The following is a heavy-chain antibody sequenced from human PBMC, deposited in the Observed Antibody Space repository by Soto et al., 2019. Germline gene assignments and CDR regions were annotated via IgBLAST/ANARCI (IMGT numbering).Heavy chain of an antibody. CDR1: GYTFTSYG. Sequence: ASVKVSCKASGYTFTSYGISWVRQAPGQGLEWMGWISAYNGNTNYAQKLQGRVTMTTDTSTSTAYMELRSLRSDDTAVYYCARVRGVAGTRGSFDYWGQGTLVTVSS. CDR2: ISAYNGNT. J-gene: IGHJ4*02. CDR3: ARVRGVAGTRGSFDY. D-gene: IGHD6-19*01. V-gene: IGHV1-18*01.